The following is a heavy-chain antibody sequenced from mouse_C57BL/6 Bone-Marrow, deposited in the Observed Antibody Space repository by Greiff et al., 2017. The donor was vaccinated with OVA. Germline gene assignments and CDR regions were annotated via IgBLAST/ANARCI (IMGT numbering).Heavy chain of an antibody. CDR1: GYTFTSYW. Sequence: VKLQQPGAELVRPGTSVKLSCKASGYTFTSYWMHWVKQRPGQGLEWIGVIDPSDSYTNYNQKFKGKATLTVDTSSSTAYMQLSSLTSEDSAVYYCLLLLYYFDYWGQGTTLTVSS. D-gene: IGHD1-1*01. CDR2: IDPSDSYT. J-gene: IGHJ2*01. CDR3: LLLLYYFDY. V-gene: IGHV1-59*01.